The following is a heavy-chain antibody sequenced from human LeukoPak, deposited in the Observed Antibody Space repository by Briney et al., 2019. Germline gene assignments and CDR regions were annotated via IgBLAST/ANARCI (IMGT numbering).Heavy chain of an antibody. J-gene: IGHJ4*02. V-gene: IGHV3-64D*06. D-gene: IGHD6-19*01. Sequence: GGSLRLSCAASGFTFSIYVMSWVRQAPGKGLEYLSAIYSDGSRTYYADSVKGRFTISRDNSKNTLYFEMSSLRVEDTAVYYCVKSPGSGWPVWGQGTLLTVSS. CDR3: VKSPGSGWPV. CDR1: GFTFSIYV. CDR2: IYSDGSRT.